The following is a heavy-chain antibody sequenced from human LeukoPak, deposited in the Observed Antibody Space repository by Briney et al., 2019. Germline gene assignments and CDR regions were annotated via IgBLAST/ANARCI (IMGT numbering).Heavy chain of an antibody. CDR3: TRALLWDFTHY. D-gene: IGHD2-15*01. V-gene: IGHV3-7*01. J-gene: IGHJ4*02. CDR1: GLSFSGQW. CDR2: IKYDGSEQ. Sequence: GGSLRLSCAASGLSFSGQWMNWVRQAPGQGLDWVANIKYDGSEQYYVDPVKGRFTISRDNAKNTVYLQMNSLRAEDTAMYYCTRALLWDFTHYWGQGTLVTVSS.